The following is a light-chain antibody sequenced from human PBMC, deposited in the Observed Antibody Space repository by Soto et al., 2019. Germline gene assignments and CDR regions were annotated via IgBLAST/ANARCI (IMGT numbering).Light chain of an antibody. V-gene: IGLV3-1*01. CDR2: QDS. J-gene: IGLJ1*01. Sequence: SYELTQPPSVSVSPGQTASITCSGDKWGDKYACWYQQKPGQSPVLVIYQDSKRPSGIPERFSGSNSGNTATLPISGTQAMDEADYYCQAWDSSTGGVFGTGTKVTVL. CDR3: QAWDSSTGGV. CDR1: KWGDKY.